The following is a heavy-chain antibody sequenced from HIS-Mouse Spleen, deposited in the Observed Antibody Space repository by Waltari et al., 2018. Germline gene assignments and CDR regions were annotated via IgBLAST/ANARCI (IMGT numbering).Heavy chain of an antibody. J-gene: IGHJ2*01. CDR3: ARVRTGDPSYWYFDL. D-gene: IGHD7-27*01. V-gene: IGHV4-34*01. CDR2: INHSGST. CDR1: GGSFSGYY. Sequence: QVQLQQLGAGLLKPSSTLSRTCPVSGGSFSGYYWSWILQPPGKGMEWTGEINHSGSTNYNPSLKSRVTISVDTSKNQFSLKLSSVTAADTAVYYCARVRTGDPSYWYFDLWGRGTLVTVSS.